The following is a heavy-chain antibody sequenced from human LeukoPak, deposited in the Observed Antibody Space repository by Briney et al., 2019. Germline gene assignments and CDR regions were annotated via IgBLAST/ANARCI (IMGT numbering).Heavy chain of an antibody. CDR3: ARGLASGYPPIPFDY. CDR1: GGSISSGSYD. Sequence: SETLSLTCTVSGGSISSGSYDWYWNRQPAGKGLEWIGRIYTSGSTNYNPSLKSRVTISVDTSKYQFYLNLTSVTAADTAVYYCARGLASGYPPIPFDYWGQGTLVTVSS. J-gene: IGHJ4*02. D-gene: IGHD3-3*01. V-gene: IGHV4-61*02. CDR2: IYTSGST.